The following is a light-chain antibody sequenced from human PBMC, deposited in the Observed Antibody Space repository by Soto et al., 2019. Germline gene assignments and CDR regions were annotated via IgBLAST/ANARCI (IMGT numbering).Light chain of an antibody. CDR1: QSVSSTY. V-gene: IGKV3-20*01. Sequence: PEERATLSCRASQSVSSTYLAWYQQKPGQAPRPLISAASSRATGTPDRFSGSGSGTDFTLTISRLEPEDFAVYYCQQYGSSRWTFGQGTKVDIK. J-gene: IGKJ1*01. CDR2: AAS. CDR3: QQYGSSRWT.